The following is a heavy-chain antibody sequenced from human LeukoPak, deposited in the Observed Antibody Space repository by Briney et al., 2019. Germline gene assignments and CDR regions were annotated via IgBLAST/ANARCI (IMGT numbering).Heavy chain of an antibody. V-gene: IGHV5-51*01. D-gene: IGHD6-19*01. CDR1: GYSFTNYW. CDR3: ATFGAVAATGAFDI. CDR2: IYPGDSDT. Sequence: GESLKISFKGSGYSFTNYWIGWVRQMPGKGLEWMGVIYPGDSDTRYSPSFQGQVTISADKSISTAYLQWSSLKASDTAMYYCATFGAVAATGAFDIWGQGTMVTVSS. J-gene: IGHJ3*02.